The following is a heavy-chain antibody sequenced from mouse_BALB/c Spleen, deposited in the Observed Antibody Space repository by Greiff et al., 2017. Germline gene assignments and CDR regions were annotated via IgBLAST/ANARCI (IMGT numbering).Heavy chain of an antibody. CDR1: GYTFTSYY. J-gene: IGHJ4*01. V-gene: IGHV1S81*02. CDR3: ILGRVYAMDY. CDR2: INPSNGGT. Sequence: QVQLKQPGAELVKPGASVKLSCKASGYTFTSYYMYWVKQRPGQGLEWIGGINPSNGGTNFNEKFKSKATLTVDKSSSTAYMQLSSLTSEDSAVYYCILGRVYAMDYWGQGTSVTVSS. D-gene: IGHD4-1*01.